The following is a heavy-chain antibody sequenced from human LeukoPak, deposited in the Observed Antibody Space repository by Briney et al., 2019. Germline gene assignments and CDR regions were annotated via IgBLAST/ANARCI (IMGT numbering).Heavy chain of an antibody. V-gene: IGHV1-18*01. CDR3: ARDRTSDSSGYYNWFDP. J-gene: IGHJ5*02. Sequence: ASVKVSCKASGYTFTSYGISWVRQAPGQGLEWMGWISAYNGNTNYAQKLQGRVTMNTDTSTSTAYMELRSLRSDDTAVYYCARDRTSDSSGYYNWFDPWGQGTLVTVSS. CDR1: GYTFTSYG. D-gene: IGHD3-22*01. CDR2: ISAYNGNT.